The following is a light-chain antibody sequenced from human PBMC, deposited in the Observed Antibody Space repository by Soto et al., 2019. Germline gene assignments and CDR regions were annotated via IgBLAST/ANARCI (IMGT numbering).Light chain of an antibody. V-gene: IGLV3-21*04. J-gene: IGLJ1*01. Sequence: SYELTQSPSVSVAPEKTATITCGGNNIGNKRVHWYRQKPGQAPVLLISYDSDRPSGIPERFSGSNSGNTATMTISSVEAGDEADSYCQLWDIMTDNYVFGSGTKVTVL. CDR2: YDS. CDR3: QLWDIMTDNYV. CDR1: NIGNKR.